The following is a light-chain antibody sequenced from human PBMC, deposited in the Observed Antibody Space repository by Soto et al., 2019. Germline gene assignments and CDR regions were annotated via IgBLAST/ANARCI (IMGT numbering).Light chain of an antibody. V-gene: IGKV1D-12*01. CDR1: QDSSTW. CDR3: QQANSSPYT. CDR2: AAS. Sequence: DLQLTQSPSSVSASVGDTVTITCRASQDSSTWLAWYQQKAGNAPKLLVYAASTLQSGVPSRFSGSGSGTEFTLTINSLQREDFATYYCQQANSSPYTFGQGTILEIK. J-gene: IGKJ2*01.